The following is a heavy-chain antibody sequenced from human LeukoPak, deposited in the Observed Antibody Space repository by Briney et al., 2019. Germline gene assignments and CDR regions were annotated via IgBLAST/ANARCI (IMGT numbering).Heavy chain of an antibody. J-gene: IGHJ5*02. Sequence: PGGSLRLSCAASGFTFSSYWMSWVRQAPGKGLEWVANIKQDGSEKYYVDSVKGRFTISRDNSKNTLYLQMNSLRAEDTAVYYCAKDPWASSGWYNWFDPWGQGTLVTVSS. CDR3: AKDPWASSGWYNWFDP. D-gene: IGHD6-19*01. CDR2: IKQDGSEK. V-gene: IGHV3-7*01. CDR1: GFTFSSYW.